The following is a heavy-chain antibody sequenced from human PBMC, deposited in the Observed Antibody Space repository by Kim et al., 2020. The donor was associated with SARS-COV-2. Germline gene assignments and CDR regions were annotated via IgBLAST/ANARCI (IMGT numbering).Heavy chain of an antibody. CDR1: GFTFTNYW. CDR2: IKEGGSEK. Sequence: GGSLRLSCAASGFTFTNYWMNWVRQAPGKGLEWVAYIKEGGSEKHYVDSVKGRFTVSRDNAKNSVYLQMNSLRAEDAAVYYCAREFHLGCWGQGTLVTVSS. J-gene: IGHJ4*02. CDR3: AREFHLGC. D-gene: IGHD2-21*01. V-gene: IGHV3-7*01.